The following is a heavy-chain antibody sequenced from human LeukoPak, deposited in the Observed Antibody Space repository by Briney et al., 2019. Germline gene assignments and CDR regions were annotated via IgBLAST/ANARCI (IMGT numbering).Heavy chain of an antibody. V-gene: IGHV4-59*01. J-gene: IGHJ4*02. D-gene: IGHD3-22*01. CDR3: ASEDSSGYYLDY. Sequence: SETLSLTCTVSGGSISSYYWSWIRQPPGKGLEWIGYIYYSGSTNYNPSLKSRVTISVDTSKNQFSLKLSPVTAADTAVYYCASEDSSGYYLDYWGQGTLVTVSS. CDR2: IYYSGST. CDR1: GGSISSYY.